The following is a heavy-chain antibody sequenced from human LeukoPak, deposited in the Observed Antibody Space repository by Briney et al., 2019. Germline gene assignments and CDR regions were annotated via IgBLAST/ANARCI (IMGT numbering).Heavy chain of an antibody. D-gene: IGHD4-17*01. J-gene: IGHJ5*02. CDR3: AREYGNWFDP. CDR2: IYHSEST. V-gene: IGHV4-59*11. CDR1: GGSISSHY. Sequence: SETLSLTCTVSGGSISSHYWGWIRQPPGKGLEWIGYIYHSESTNYNPSLKSRVTISVDTSKNQFSLKVRSVTAADTAVYYCAREYGNWFDPWGQGTLVTVSS.